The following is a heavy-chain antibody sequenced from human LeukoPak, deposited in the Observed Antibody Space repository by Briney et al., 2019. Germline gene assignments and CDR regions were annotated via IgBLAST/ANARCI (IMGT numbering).Heavy chain of an antibody. D-gene: IGHD1-7*01. CDR2: IYTSGST. CDR3: ARDLAGNWNYVNAFDI. V-gene: IGHV4-4*07. J-gene: IGHJ3*02. Sequence: NTSETLSLTCTVSGGSISSYYWSWIRQPAGKGLEWIGRIYTSGSTNYNPSLRSRVTISVDTSKNQFSLKLSSVTAADTAVYYCARDLAGNWNYVNAFDIWGQGTMVTVSS. CDR1: GGSISSYY.